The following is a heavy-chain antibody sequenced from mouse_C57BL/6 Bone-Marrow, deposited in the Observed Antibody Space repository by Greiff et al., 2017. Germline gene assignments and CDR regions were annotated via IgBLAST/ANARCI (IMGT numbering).Heavy chain of an antibody. CDR1: GYTFTSYG. CDR3: ARHYYGSSPPFDY. Sequence: QVQLKQSGAELARPGASVKLSCKASGYTFTSYGISWVKQRTGQGLEWIGEIYPRSGNTYYNEKFKGKATLTADKSSSTAYMELRSLTSEDSAVYFCARHYYGSSPPFDYWGQGTTLTVSS. CDR2: IYPRSGNT. J-gene: IGHJ2*01. V-gene: IGHV1-81*01. D-gene: IGHD1-1*01.